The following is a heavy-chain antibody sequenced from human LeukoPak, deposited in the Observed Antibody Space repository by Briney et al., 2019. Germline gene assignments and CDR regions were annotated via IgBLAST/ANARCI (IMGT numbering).Heavy chain of an antibody. CDR1: GGSISSSSYY. CDR3: ARRMREQQQLITEYYFDY. CDR2: IYTSGST. J-gene: IGHJ4*02. D-gene: IGHD6-13*01. Sequence: PSETLSLTCTVSGGSISSSSYYWSWIRQPPGRGLEWIGYIYTSGSTNYNPSLKSRVTISVDTSKNQFSLKLSSVTAADTAVYYCARRMREQQQLITEYYFDYWGQGTLVTVSS. V-gene: IGHV4-61*05.